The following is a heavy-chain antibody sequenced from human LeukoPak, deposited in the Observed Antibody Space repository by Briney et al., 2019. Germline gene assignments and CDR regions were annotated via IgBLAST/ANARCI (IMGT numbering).Heavy chain of an antibody. D-gene: IGHD3-22*01. Sequence: PSETLSLTRTVSGGSISSGGYYWSWIRQHPGRGLEWIGYIYYSGSTYYNPSLKSRVTISVDTSKNQFSLKLSSVTAADTAVYYCAREKNPFEDSSGYIDYWGQGTLVTVSS. CDR1: GGSISSGGYY. V-gene: IGHV4-31*03. CDR3: AREKNPFEDSSGYIDY. CDR2: IYYSGST. J-gene: IGHJ4*02.